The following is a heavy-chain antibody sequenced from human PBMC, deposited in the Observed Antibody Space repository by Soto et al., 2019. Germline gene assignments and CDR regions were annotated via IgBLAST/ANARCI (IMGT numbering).Heavy chain of an antibody. V-gene: IGHV1-18*01. CDR1: GYTFTSCG. CDR3: ARGRYGDY. J-gene: IGHJ4*02. Sequence: QVHLVQSGAEVKKPGASVKVSCKGSGYTFTSCGITWVRQATGQGLEWMGWISAHNGNTDYVQKLQGRVTVTRDTSTSTAYMELRSLRSDDTAVYYCARGRYGDYWGQGALFTVSS. D-gene: IGHD1-1*01. CDR2: ISAHNGNT.